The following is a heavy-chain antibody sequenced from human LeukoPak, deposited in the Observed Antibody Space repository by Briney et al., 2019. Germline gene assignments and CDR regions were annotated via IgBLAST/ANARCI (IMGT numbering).Heavy chain of an antibody. CDR2: FYYSGST. J-gene: IGHJ4*02. CDR1: GGSISSGDYY. V-gene: IGHV4-30-4*01. Sequence: SQTLSLTCTVSGGSISSGDYYGSWIRQPPGKGREWIGYFYYSGSTYYNPSLKSRVTISVDTSKNQLSLKLSSVTAADTAVYYCASLYCSSTSCYDYWGQGTLVTVSS. D-gene: IGHD2-2*01. CDR3: ASLYCSSTSCYDY.